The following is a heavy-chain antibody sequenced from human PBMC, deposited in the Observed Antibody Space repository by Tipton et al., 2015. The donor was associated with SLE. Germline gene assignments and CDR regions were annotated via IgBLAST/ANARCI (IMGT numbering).Heavy chain of an antibody. CDR3: AGGFTNLGVVTSGAFDK. CDR2: IYSSGST. V-gene: IGHV4-61*02. Sequence: TLSLTCTVSGDSISSGDNYWSWIRQPAGKGLEWIGRIYSSGSTTYNPSLQSRLTISVDTSKNQFSLKLNSVTAADTAVYYCAGGFTNLGVVTSGAFDKWGQGTMVTVSS. D-gene: IGHD3-3*01. J-gene: IGHJ3*02. CDR1: GDSISSGDNY.